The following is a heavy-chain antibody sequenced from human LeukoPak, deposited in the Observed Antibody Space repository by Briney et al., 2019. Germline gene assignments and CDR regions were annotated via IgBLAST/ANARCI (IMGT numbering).Heavy chain of an antibody. CDR3: ARDHGGDDILTASSLDY. CDR1: GFTFSSYW. D-gene: IGHD3-9*01. Sequence: GGSLRLSCAASGFTFSSYWMSWVRQAPGKGLEWVANIKQDGSEKYYVDSVKGRFTISRDNAKNSLYLQMSSLRAEDTAVYYCARDHGGDDILTASSLDYWGQGTLVTVS. CDR2: IKQDGSEK. J-gene: IGHJ4*02. V-gene: IGHV3-7*01.